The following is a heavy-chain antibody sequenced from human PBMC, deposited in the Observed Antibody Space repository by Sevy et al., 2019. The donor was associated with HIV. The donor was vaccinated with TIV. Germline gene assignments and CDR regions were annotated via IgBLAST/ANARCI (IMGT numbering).Heavy chain of an antibody. J-gene: IGHJ6*02. CDR3: AREVHGYYHYYGMDV. Sequence: GGSLRLSCAASGFTVSSNYMSWVRQAPGKGLEWVSVIYSGGSTYYADSVKGRFTISRDNSKNTLYLQMNSLRAEDTAVYYCAREVHGYYHYYGMDVWGQGTTVTVSS. CDR2: IYSGGST. CDR1: GFTVSSNY. V-gene: IGHV3-53*01.